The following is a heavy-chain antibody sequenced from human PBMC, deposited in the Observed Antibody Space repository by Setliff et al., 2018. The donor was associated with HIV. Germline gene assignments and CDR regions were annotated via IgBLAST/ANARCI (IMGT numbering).Heavy chain of an antibody. CDR3: ARDGCDGNRCYLYNWFDP. J-gene: IGHJ5*02. CDR2: INAGNGNT. Sequence: ASVKVSCKASGYTFSSHSIHWVRQAPGQGFEWMGWINAGNGNTKFSQRFQSRITITRDTSASTVFMDLSSLTSEDTAVYYCARDGCDGNRCYLYNWFDPWGQGTLVTVYS. CDR1: GYTFSSHS. V-gene: IGHV1-3*01. D-gene: IGHD2-15*01.